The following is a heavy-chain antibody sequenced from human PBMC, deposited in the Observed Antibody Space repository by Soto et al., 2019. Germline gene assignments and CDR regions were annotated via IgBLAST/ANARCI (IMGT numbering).Heavy chain of an antibody. Sequence: GESLKISCNVSGYSFTSYWISWVRQMPGKGLEWMGRIDPSDSYTNYSPSFQGHVTISADKSISTAYLQWSSLKASDTAMYYWASKGMAKKTVDAFDIWGKGKMVPV. V-gene: IGHV5-10-1*01. D-gene: IGHD5-12*01. CDR3: ASKGMAKKTVDAFDI. CDR1: GYSFTSYW. J-gene: IGHJ3*02. CDR2: IDPSDSYT.